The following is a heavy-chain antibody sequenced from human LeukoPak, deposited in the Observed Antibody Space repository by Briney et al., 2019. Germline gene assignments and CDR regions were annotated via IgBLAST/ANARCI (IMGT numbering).Heavy chain of an antibody. CDR2: IWYDGSNK. CDR1: GFTFSSYG. D-gene: IGHD3-3*01. Sequence: GGSLRLSCAASGFTFSSYGMHWVRQAPGKGLEWVAVIWYDGSNKYYADSVKGRFTISRDNSKNTLYLQMNRLRAEDTAVYYCASGMSGSFDYWGQGTLVTVSS. CDR3: ASGMSGSFDY. J-gene: IGHJ4*02. V-gene: IGHV3-33*01.